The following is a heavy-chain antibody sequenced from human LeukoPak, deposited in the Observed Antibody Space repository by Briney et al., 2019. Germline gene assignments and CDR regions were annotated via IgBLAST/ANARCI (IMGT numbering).Heavy chain of an antibody. CDR2: IWYDGSNK. CDR3: ARAAGIAAYYFDY. Sequence: GGSLRLSCAASGFTFSSYGMHWVRQAPGKGLEWVAVIWYDGSNKYYADSVKGRFTISRDSSKNTLYLQMNSLRAEDTAVYYCARAAGIAAYYFDYWGQGTLVTVSS. V-gene: IGHV3-33*01. CDR1: GFTFSSYG. D-gene: IGHD6-13*01. J-gene: IGHJ4*02.